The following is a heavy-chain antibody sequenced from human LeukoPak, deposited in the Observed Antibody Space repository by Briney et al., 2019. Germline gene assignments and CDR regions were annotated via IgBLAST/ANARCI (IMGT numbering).Heavy chain of an antibody. CDR2: ISAYNGNT. CDR3: ARARSMVATGGFDY. CDR1: GYTFTSYG. J-gene: IGHJ4*02. V-gene: IGHV1-18*01. D-gene: IGHD5-12*01. Sequence: ASVTVSCKASGYTFTSYGISWVRQAPGQGLEWMGWISAYNGNTNYAQKLQGRVTMTTNTSTSTAYMELRSLRSDDTAVYYCARARSMVATGGFDYWGQGTLVTVSS.